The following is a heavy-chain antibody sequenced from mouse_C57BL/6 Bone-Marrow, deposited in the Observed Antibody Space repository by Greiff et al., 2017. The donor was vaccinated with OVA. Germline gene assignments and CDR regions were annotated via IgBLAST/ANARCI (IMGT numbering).Heavy chain of an antibody. CDR1: GFTFSDYY. Sequence: EVKLLASGGGLVQPGGSLKLSCAASGFTFSDYYMYWVRQTPEKRLEWVAYISNGGGSHYYPDTVKGRFTISRANAKNTLYLQMRRLKSNDTAMDYCARGVRDYAMDDWGKGTTVTVSS. V-gene: IGHV5-12*01. J-gene: IGHJ4*01. CDR3: ARGVRDYAMDD. CDR2: ISNGGGSH.